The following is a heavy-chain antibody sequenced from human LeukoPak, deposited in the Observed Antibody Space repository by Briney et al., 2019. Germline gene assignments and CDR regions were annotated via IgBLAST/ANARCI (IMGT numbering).Heavy chain of an antibody. Sequence: GGSLRLSCAASGFTFSSYEMIWVRQAPGKGLEWGSYITSSGGTIYYADSVKGRFTISRDNAKNSLYLTMTSMRAEETAVYYCARVVGLLRYYYGMDVGGQGTTVTVSS. CDR3: ARVVGLLRYYYGMDV. CDR1: GFTFSSYE. J-gene: IGHJ6*02. D-gene: IGHD2/OR15-2a*01. CDR2: ITSSGGTI. V-gene: IGHV3-48*03.